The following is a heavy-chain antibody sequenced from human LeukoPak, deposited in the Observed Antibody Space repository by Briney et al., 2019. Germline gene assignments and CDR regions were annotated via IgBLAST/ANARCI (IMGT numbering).Heavy chain of an antibody. V-gene: IGHV3-49*03. CDR2: IRSKAYGGTT. D-gene: IGHD3/OR15-3a*01. Sequence: SGGSLRLSCTTSGFTFDEYAMSWFRQAPGKGLECVGFIRSKAYGGTTEYAASVKGRFTISRDDSKSIAYLQMIGLKTEDTAVYYCSRGAIGDFLTGYYALRSLDYWGQGTLVTVSS. CDR3: SRGAIGDFLTGYYALRSLDY. CDR1: GFTFDEYA. J-gene: IGHJ4*02.